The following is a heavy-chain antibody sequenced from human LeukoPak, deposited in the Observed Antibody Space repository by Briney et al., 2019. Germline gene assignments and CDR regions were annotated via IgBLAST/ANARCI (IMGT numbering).Heavy chain of an antibody. CDR1: GGSNSGYY. J-gene: IGHJ3*02. D-gene: IGHD2/OR15-2a*01. CDR3: ARGNSAFDI. Sequence: PSETLSLTCAVYGGSNSGYYWSWIRQPPGKGLEWIGEINHSGSTNYNPSLKSRVTISVDTSKNQFSLKLSSVTAADTAVYYCARGNSAFDIWGQGTMVTVSS. V-gene: IGHV4-34*01. CDR2: INHSGST.